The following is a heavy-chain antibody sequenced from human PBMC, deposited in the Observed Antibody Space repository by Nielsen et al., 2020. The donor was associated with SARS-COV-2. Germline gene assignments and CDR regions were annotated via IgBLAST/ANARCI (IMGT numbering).Heavy chain of an antibody. CDR2: TNHSGST. Sequence: SETLSLTCAVYGGSFSGYYWSWIRQPPGKGLEWIGETNHSGSTNYNPSLKSRVTISVDTSKNQFSLKLSSVTAADTAVYYCARVPTIFGVVTKDGAFDIWGQGTMVTVSS. V-gene: IGHV4-34*01. J-gene: IGHJ3*02. CDR1: GGSFSGYY. D-gene: IGHD3-3*01. CDR3: ARVPTIFGVVTKDGAFDI.